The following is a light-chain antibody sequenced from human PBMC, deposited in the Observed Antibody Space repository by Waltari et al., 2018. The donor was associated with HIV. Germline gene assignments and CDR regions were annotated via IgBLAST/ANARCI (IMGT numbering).Light chain of an antibody. J-gene: IGLJ2*01. CDR2: YDN. V-gene: IGLV3-21*04. CDR3: QVWDSTSDHVL. Sequence: VLTQPPSVSVAPGKTATLTCGGKNIERKSVHWYQKKPGQAPVLVIYYDNDRPSGSPERLSGSNSGDTATLTIRRVGDGDEADYYCQVWDSTSDHVLFGGGTKLTVL. CDR1: NIERKS.